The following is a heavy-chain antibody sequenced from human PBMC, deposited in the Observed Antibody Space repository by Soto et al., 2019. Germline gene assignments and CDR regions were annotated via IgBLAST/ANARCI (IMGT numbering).Heavy chain of an antibody. CDR2: ISAYNGNT. J-gene: IGHJ6*02. CDR1: GYTFTSYG. Sequence: GASVKVFCKASGYTFTSYGISWVRQAPGQGLEWMGWISAYNGNTYYAQKLQGRVTMTTDTSTNTVYMERRRPRSDLTPVSSLSRSQGPDPNLYYAIVLRRHGPPVADSS. CDR3: SRSQGPDPNLYYAIVL. D-gene: IGHD6-6*01. V-gene: IGHV1-18*01.